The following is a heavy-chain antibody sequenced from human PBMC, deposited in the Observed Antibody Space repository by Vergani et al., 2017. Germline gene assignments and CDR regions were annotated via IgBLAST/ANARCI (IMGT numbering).Heavy chain of an antibody. CDR3: AKSYDFWSGYYTDY. Sequence: EVRLLESGGGLVQPGGSLRLSCAASGFTFSSYAMSWVRQAPGKGLEWVSAISGSGGSTYYADSVKGRFTISRDNSKNTLYLQMNSLRAEDTAVYYCAKSYDFWSGYYTDYWGQGTLVTVSS. CDR1: GFTFSSYA. J-gene: IGHJ4*02. V-gene: IGHV3-23*01. D-gene: IGHD3-3*01. CDR2: ISGSGGST.